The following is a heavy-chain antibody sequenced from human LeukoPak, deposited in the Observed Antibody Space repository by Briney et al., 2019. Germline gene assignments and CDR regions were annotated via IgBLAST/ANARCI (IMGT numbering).Heavy chain of an antibody. D-gene: IGHD3-9*01. Sequence: SETLSLTCTVSGGSISSYYWSWIRQPPGKGLEWIGYIYYSGSTNYNPSLKSRVTISVDTSKNQFSLKLSSVTAADTAVYYCARSLSYDILTGYSKSFDYWGQGTLVTVSS. J-gene: IGHJ4*02. V-gene: IGHV4-59*08. CDR3: ARSLSYDILTGYSKSFDY. CDR2: IYYSGST. CDR1: GGSISSYY.